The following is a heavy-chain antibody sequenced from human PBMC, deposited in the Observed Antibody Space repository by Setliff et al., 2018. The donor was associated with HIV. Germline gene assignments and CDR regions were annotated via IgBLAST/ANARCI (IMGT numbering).Heavy chain of an antibody. V-gene: IGHV3-21*04. Sequence: GGSLRLSCAASGFTFSSYSRNWVRQAPRKGLEWVSSISSSKTYTYYADSVKGRFTISRDNSKNILYLQMNSLRAEDTAVYYCARALWWSDAFDIWGQGTMVTVSS. D-gene: IGHD2-21*01. CDR3: ARALWWSDAFDI. CDR2: ISSSKTYT. CDR1: GFTFSSYS. J-gene: IGHJ3*02.